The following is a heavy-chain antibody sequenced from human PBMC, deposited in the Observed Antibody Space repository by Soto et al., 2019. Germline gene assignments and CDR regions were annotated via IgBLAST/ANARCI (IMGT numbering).Heavy chain of an antibody. Sequence: ASVKVSCKASGYTLTGYYMHWVRQAPGQGLEWMGWINPNSGGTNYAQKFQGWVTMTRDTSISTAYMELSRLRSDDTAVYYCARDHAVLAFDIWGQGTMVTVSS. CDR2: INPNSGGT. CDR1: GYTLTGYY. J-gene: IGHJ3*02. D-gene: IGHD3-10*01. V-gene: IGHV1-2*04. CDR3: ARDHAVLAFDI.